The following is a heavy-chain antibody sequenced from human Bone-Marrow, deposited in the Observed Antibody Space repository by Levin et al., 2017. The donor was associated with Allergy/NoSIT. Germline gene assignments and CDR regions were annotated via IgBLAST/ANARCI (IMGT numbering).Heavy chain of an antibody. CDR1: GFIFSDYW. J-gene: IGHJ4*02. V-gene: IGHV3-7*01. D-gene: IGHD3-10*01. CDR2: IKEDGSEV. CDR3: ARERVFYPGSTLDS. Sequence: GESLKISCAASGFIFSDYWMTWVRQAPGKGLQWVANIKEDGSEVNYVDSVKGRFTISSDNARNSLYLQMDSLRAEDTAVYFCARERVFYPGSTLDSWGQGTLVTVSS.